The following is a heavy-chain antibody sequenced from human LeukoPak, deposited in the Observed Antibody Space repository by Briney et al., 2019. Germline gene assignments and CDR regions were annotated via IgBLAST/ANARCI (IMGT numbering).Heavy chain of an antibody. CDR2: ISGSGDST. Sequence: GGSLRLSCAASGFTFSSYAMSWVRQAPGKGLEWVSAISGSGDSTYYADSVKGRFTISRDNSKNTLYLQMNSLRAEDTAVYYCAKDHSSGWYSVYYYYGMDVWGQGTTVTLSS. D-gene: IGHD6-19*01. J-gene: IGHJ6*02. CDR3: AKDHSSGWYSVYYYYGMDV. V-gene: IGHV3-23*01. CDR1: GFTFSSYA.